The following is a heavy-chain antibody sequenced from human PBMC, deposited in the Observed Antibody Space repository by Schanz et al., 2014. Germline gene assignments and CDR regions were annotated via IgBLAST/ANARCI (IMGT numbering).Heavy chain of an antibody. D-gene: IGHD3-10*01. CDR2: IWYDGNNK. J-gene: IGHJ4*02. Sequence: QVQLAESGGGVVQPGRSLRLSCAASGFAFNNYGMHWVRQAPGKGLEWVAIIWYDGNNKKYADSVKGRFTISRDNFKNTLYLQMNSLRGEDTAVYYCASPALVQGLMPEYYFDYWGQGTLVTVSS. V-gene: IGHV3-33*01. CDR1: GFAFNNYG. CDR3: ASPALVQGLMPEYYFDY.